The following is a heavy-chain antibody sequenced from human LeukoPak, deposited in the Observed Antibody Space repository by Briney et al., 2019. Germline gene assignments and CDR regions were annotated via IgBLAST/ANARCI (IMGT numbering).Heavy chain of an antibody. CDR1: GGSISSGDYY. CDR2: IYYSGST. CDR3: AREEASGIAAPGTRFKGRWFDP. Sequence: SETLSLTCTVSGGSISSGDYYGCWIRQSPGKGLEWIGYIYYSGSTYYNPSLKSRVTISLDTSKNQFSLELSSVTAADTAVYYCAREEASGIAAPGTRFKGRWFDPWGQGTLVSVSP. V-gene: IGHV4-30-4*02. J-gene: IGHJ5*02. D-gene: IGHD6-13*01.